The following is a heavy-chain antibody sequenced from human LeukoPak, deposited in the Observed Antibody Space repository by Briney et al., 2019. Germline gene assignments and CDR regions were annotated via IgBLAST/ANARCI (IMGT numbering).Heavy chain of an antibody. V-gene: IGHV3-48*03. CDR2: ISSSGSTI. Sequence: PGGSLRLSCAASGFTFSSYEMNWVRQAPGKGLEWVSYISSSGSTIYYADSVKGRFTISRDNAKNSLYLQMNSLRAEDTAVYYCATGEYYDSSGYSPDFDYWGQGTMVTVSS. CDR3: ATGEYYDSSGYSPDFDY. CDR1: GFTFSSYE. J-gene: IGHJ4*02. D-gene: IGHD3-22*01.